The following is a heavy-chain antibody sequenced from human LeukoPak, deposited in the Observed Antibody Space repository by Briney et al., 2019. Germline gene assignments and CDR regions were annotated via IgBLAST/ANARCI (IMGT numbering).Heavy chain of an antibody. D-gene: IGHD2-15*01. J-gene: IGHJ4*02. Sequence: GGSLRLSCAVSGFPFSSYWMSWVRQAPGKGLEWVADINQDESETYYVDSVKGRFTISRDSAKNSLYLQMNSLRAEDTAVYYCARARYCSGGSCYFDYWGQGTLVTVSS. CDR1: GFPFSSYW. CDR3: ARARYCSGGSCYFDY. CDR2: INQDESET. V-gene: IGHV3-7*05.